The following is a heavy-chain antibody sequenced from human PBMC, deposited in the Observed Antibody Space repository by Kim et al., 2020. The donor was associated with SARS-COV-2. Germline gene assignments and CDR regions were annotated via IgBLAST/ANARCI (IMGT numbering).Heavy chain of an antibody. CDR2: IYYSGST. J-gene: IGHJ5*02. Sequence: SETLSLTCTVSGGSISYSYWSWIRQPPGKGLEWIGYIYYSGSTKYNPSLKSRVTIPVNTSKNQFSLKLSSVTAADTAVYYCARHAIGESLNWFDPWGQGTLVTVSS. CDR1: GGSISYSY. D-gene: IGHD3-10*01. CDR3: ARHAIGESLNWFDP. V-gene: IGHV4-59*08.